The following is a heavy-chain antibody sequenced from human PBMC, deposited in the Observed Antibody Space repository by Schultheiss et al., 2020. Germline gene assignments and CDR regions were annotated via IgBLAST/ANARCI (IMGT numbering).Heavy chain of an antibody. D-gene: IGHD6-13*01. J-gene: IGHJ4*02. CDR1: DGSISSGSYY. CDR2: IYYSGST. Sequence: SETLSLTRTVSDGSISSGSYYWGWIRQPPEKGLEWIGSIYYSGSTYYNPSLKSRVTISVDTSKNQFSLHLSSVTVADTAVYFCATTHSSLNDFWGQGTLVTVSS. V-gene: IGHV4-39*01. CDR3: ATTHSSLNDF.